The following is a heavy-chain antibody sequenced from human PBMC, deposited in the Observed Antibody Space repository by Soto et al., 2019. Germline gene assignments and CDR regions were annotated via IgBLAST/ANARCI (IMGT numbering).Heavy chain of an antibody. D-gene: IGHD6-19*01. V-gene: IGHV3-23*01. CDR1: GFTFSSYA. J-gene: IGHJ4*02. CDR2: ISGSGGST. CDR3: AKSLEAAVAGHLGPGY. Sequence: GGSLRLSCTASGFTFSSYAMSWVRQAPGKGLEWVSAISGSGGSTYYADSVKGRFTISRDNSKNTLYLQMNSLRAEDTAVYYCAKSLEAAVAGHLGPGYWGQGTLVTVSS.